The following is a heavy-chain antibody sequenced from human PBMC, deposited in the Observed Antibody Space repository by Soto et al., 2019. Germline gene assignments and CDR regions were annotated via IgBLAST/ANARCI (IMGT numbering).Heavy chain of an antibody. CDR3: ARGMGNYDFWSGYPLYYYYYGMDV. CDR1: GFTFSSYG. D-gene: IGHD3-3*01. V-gene: IGHV3-33*01. CDR2: IWYDGSNK. Sequence: PGGSLRLSCAASGFTFSSYGMHWVRQAPGKGLEWVAVIWYDGSNKYYADSVKGRFTISRDNSKNTLYLQMNSLRSEDTAVYYCARGMGNYDFWSGYPLYYYYYGMDVWGQGTTVTVSS. J-gene: IGHJ6*02.